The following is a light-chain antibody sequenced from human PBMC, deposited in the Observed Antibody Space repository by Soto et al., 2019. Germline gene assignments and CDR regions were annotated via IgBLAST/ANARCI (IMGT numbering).Light chain of an antibody. V-gene: IGKV1-12*01. CDR3: QQYGNSPQT. J-gene: IGKJ1*01. CDR2: AAS. CDR1: QNIHSW. Sequence: DIQMTQSPSSVSASVGDRVTITCRASQNIHSWLAWYQQQPGKAPKLLIYAASNLQNGVPSRFSGSGSGTDFTLTISRLEPEDFAVYYCQQYGNSPQTFGQGTKV.